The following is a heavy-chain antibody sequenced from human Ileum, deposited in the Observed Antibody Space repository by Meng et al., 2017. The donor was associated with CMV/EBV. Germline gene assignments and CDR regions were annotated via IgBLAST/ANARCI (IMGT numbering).Heavy chain of an antibody. Sequence: QLKLQESGPGLVKPSETLSLTCTVSGDSVDNLLYLWGWVRQPPGEGLEWIGTIDHRKDTYYNPSVKNRVTISVEKSKNHCSLSINSVTAADTAVYYCVRYYHPSGPLAGPWGQGILVTVSS. D-gene: IGHD3-3*02. CDR3: VRYYHPSGPLAGP. CDR2: IDHRKDT. J-gene: IGHJ5*02. CDR1: GDSVDNLLYL. V-gene: IGHV4-39*02.